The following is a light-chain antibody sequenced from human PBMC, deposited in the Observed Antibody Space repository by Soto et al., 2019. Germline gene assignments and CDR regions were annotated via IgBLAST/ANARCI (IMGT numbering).Light chain of an antibody. Sequence: VFTQSPARLHVHHPERATLSCRASQSVATNLACYQQRPGQAPRLLIYGASKRAIGLPARFSGSGSGTGFTLTITSLQSEDLAVYYCQQYNNWPTAITFCQGTRLEI. CDR3: QQYNNWPTAIT. J-gene: IGKJ5*01. V-gene: IGKV3-15*01. CDR1: QSVATN. CDR2: GAS.